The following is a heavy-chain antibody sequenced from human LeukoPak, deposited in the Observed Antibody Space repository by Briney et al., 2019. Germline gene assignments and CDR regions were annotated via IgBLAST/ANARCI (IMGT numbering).Heavy chain of an antibody. V-gene: IGHV4-34*01. CDR2: INHSGST. CDR3: ARALRYCSGGSCYSPAYYYGMDV. CDR1: GGSFSGYY. Sequence: SETLSLTCAVYGGSFSGYYWSWIRQPPGKGLEWMGEINHSGSTNYNPSLKSRVTISVDTSKNQFSLKLSSVTAADTAVYYCARALRYCSGGSCYSPAYYYGMDVWGQGTTVTLSS. J-gene: IGHJ6*02. D-gene: IGHD2-15*01.